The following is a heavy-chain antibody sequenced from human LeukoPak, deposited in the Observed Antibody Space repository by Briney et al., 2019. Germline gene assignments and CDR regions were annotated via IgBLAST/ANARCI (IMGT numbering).Heavy chain of an antibody. CDR1: GYTFTGYY. Sequence: ASVKVSCKASGYTFTGYYMHWVRQAPGQGLEWMGIINPSGGSTSYAQKFQGRVTMTRDMSTSTVYMELSSLRSEDTAVYYCARTTVTTIDYWGQGTLVTVSS. D-gene: IGHD4-17*01. J-gene: IGHJ4*02. CDR2: INPSGGST. CDR3: ARTTVTTIDY. V-gene: IGHV1-46*01.